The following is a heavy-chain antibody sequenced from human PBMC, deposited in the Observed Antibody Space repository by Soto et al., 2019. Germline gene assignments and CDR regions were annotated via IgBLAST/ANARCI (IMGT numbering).Heavy chain of an antibody. CDR3: ARWNLSSSWGYYYYYGMDV. Sequence: KPSETLSLTCAVYGGSFSGYYWSWIRQPPGKGLEWIGEINHSGSTNYNPSLKSRVTISVDTSKNQFSLKLSSVTAADTAVYYCARWNLSSSWGYYYYYGMDVWGQGTMVTVSS. J-gene: IGHJ6*02. CDR2: INHSGST. CDR1: GGSFSGYY. V-gene: IGHV4-34*01. D-gene: IGHD6-13*01.